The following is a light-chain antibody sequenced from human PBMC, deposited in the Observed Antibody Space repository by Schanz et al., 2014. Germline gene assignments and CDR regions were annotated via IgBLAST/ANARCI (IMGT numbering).Light chain of an antibody. V-gene: IGKV3-11*01. CDR3: QQRFNWPALS. Sequence: EIVLTQSPASLSLSPGERATLSCRASQSVGTYLAWYQQKPGQTPRLLIFDASNRATGIPARFSGSGSGTDFTLTISSLEPEDFAVYYCQQRFNWPALSFGGGTKVEIK. J-gene: IGKJ4*01. CDR1: QSVGTY. CDR2: DAS.